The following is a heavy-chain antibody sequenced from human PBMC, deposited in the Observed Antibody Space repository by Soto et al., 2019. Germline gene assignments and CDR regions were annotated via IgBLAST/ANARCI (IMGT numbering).Heavy chain of an antibody. CDR3: ARGDPLLWFGEKVYYGMDV. CDR2: IYYSGST. Sequence: PSETLSLTCTVSGGSISSYYWSWIRQPPGKGLEWIGYIYYSGSTNYNPSLKSRVTIPVDTSKNQFSLKLSSVTAADTAVYYCARGDPLLWFGEKVYYGMDVWGQGTTVTVSS. D-gene: IGHD3-10*01. CDR1: GGSISSYY. V-gene: IGHV4-59*01. J-gene: IGHJ6*02.